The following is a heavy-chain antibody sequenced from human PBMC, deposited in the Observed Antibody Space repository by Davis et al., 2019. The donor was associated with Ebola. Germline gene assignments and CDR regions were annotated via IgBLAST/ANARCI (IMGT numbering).Heavy chain of an antibody. CDR1: GGSISSSNW. CDR2: IYHSGST. V-gene: IGHV4-4*02. CDR3: AGRYNWNDRYYYYGMDV. Sequence: MPSETLSLTCAVSGGSISSSNWWSWVRQPPGKGLEWIGEIYHSGSTNYNPSLKSRVTISVDKSKNQFSLKLSSVTAADTAVYYCAGRYNWNDRYYYYGMDVWGQGTTVTVSS. D-gene: IGHD1-1*01. J-gene: IGHJ6*02.